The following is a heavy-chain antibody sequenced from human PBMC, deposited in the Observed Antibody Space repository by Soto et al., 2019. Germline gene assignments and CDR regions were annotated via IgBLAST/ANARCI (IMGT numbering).Heavy chain of an antibody. CDR1: GGSINSYW. CDR3: ARDIGSYAYGEGY. Sequence: SETLSLTCSVSGGSINSYWWSWIRQPAGKGLEWIGRVYSSGTTDYNPSLNSRATLSVETSKNQLPLKLSSVTAADTAVYYCARDIGSYAYGEGYWGQGIQVTVSS. V-gene: IGHV4-4*07. J-gene: IGHJ4*02. D-gene: IGHD3-10*01. CDR2: VYSSGTT.